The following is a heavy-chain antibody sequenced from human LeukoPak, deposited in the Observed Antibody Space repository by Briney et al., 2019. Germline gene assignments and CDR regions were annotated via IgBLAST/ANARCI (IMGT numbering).Heavy chain of an antibody. CDR3: GVVTAIRTLDY. CDR2: INPNSGGT. J-gene: IGHJ4*02. D-gene: IGHD2-21*02. V-gene: IGHV1-2*06. CDR1: GYTFTGYY. Sequence: ASVKVSCKASGYTFTGYYMHWVRQAPGQGLEWMGRINPNSGGTNYAQKFQGRVTMTRDTSISTACMELSRLRSDDTAVYYCGVVTAIRTLDYWGQGTLVTVSS.